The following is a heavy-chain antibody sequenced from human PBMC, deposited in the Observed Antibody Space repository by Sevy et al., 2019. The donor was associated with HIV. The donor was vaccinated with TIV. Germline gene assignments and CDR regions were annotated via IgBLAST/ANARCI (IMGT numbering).Heavy chain of an antibody. CDR1: GLTSGAFA. CDR2: ISGSGGLT. Sequence: GGSLRLSCKVTGLTSGAFAMSWVRQTPGKGLEWISSISGSGGLTHYAGSVKGRFTISRDKSKGTVDLEMNSLRGDDTAVYYCAKPNWNFRADWFDTWGQWTLVTVSS. J-gene: IGHJ5*02. D-gene: IGHD1-7*01. CDR3: AKPNWNFRADWFDT. V-gene: IGHV3-23*01.